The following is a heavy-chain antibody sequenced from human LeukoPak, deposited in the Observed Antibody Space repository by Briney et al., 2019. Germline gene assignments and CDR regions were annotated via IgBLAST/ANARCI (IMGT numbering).Heavy chain of an antibody. CDR2: INSNSYYT. V-gene: IGHV3-11*03. Sequence: GGSLRLSCEASGFTFSDYYMSWIRQAPGKGLEWVSYINSNSYYTNYRDSVKGRFTISRDNAKNSLYLQMNSLRAKDTAVYYCAKKLRHFYAMDVWGQGTTVTVSS. J-gene: IGHJ6*02. CDR3: AKKLRHFYAMDV. CDR1: GFTFSDYY.